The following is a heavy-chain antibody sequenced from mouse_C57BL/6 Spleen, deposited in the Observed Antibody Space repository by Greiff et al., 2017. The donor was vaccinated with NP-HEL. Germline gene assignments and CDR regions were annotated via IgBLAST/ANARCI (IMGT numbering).Heavy chain of an antibody. Sequence: QVQLQQSGAELVKPGASVKLSCKASGYTFTSYWMQWVKQRPGQGLEWIGEIDPSDSYTNYNQKFKGKATLTVDTSSSTAYMQLSSLTSEDSAVYYCARQGITTVVKGYFDVWGTGTTVTVSS. D-gene: IGHD1-1*01. J-gene: IGHJ1*03. CDR1: GYTFTSYW. CDR3: ARQGITTVVKGYFDV. CDR2: IDPSDSYT. V-gene: IGHV1-50*01.